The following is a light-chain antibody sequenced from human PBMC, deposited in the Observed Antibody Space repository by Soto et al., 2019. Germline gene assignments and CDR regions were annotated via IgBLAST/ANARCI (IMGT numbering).Light chain of an antibody. CDR1: QSVSSN. J-gene: IGKJ1*01. V-gene: IGKV3-15*01. CDR3: HQYNNWPPWT. CDR2: GAS. Sequence: EIVMTQSPATLSVSPGEGATLSCGASQSVSSNLAWYQQKPGQAPRLLIYGASTRATGIPARFSGSGSGTEFTLTISTLQSEDFAVYYCHQYNNWPPWTFGQGTKVDIK.